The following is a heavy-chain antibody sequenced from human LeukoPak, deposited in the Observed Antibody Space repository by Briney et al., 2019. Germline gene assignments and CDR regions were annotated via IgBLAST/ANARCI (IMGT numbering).Heavy chain of an antibody. V-gene: IGHV1-46*01. J-gene: IGHJ4*02. Sequence: ASVKVSCKASGYTFTSYYMHWVRQAPGQGLEWMGIINPSGGGTSYAQKFQGRVTMTRDTSTSTVYMELSSLRSEDTAVYYCARDLEMATITGFFDYWGQGTLVTVSS. D-gene: IGHD5-24*01. CDR2: INPSGGGT. CDR1: GYTFTSYY. CDR3: ARDLEMATITGFFDY.